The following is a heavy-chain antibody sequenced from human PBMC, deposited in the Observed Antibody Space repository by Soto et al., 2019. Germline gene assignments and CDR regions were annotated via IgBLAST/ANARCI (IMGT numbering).Heavy chain of an antibody. V-gene: IGHV4-34*01. CDR3: ARGHYDLWSGYRPRGHFDY. J-gene: IGHJ4*02. CDR2: INHSGGT. D-gene: IGHD3-3*01. CDR1: GGSFSGYY. Sequence: SETLSLTCGVYGGSFSGYYWSWIRQPPGQGLEWIGEINHSGGTNYNPSLKSRVTISVDTSKNQFSLNLSSVTAADTAVYYCARGHYDLWSGYRPRGHFDYWGQGALVTVSS.